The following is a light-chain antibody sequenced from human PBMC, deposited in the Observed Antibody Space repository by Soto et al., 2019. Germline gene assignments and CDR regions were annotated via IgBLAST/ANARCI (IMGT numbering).Light chain of an antibody. CDR3: SSYAGSNSGCV. J-gene: IGLJ1*01. CDR1: SSDVGGSNY. CDR2: EVS. V-gene: IGLV2-8*01. Sequence: QSALTKPPSASGSPGQSVTISCTGTSSDVGGSNYVSWYQQHPGKAPKLVIYEVSKRPSGVPDRFSGSKSGNTASLTVSGLQAEDEADSYCSSYAGSNSGCVFGTGTKLTVL.